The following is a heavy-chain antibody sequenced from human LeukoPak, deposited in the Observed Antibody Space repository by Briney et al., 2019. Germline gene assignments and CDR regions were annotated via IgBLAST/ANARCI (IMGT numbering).Heavy chain of an antibody. CDR1: GGSISSYY. Sequence: PSETLSLTCTVSGGSISSYYWSWIRQPAGKGLEWIGRIYTSGSTNYNPSLKSRVTMSVDTSKNQFSLRLSSVTAADTAVYYCARVEDEYGSSGFFDYWGQGTLVTVSS. J-gene: IGHJ4*02. V-gene: IGHV4-4*07. CDR2: IYTSGST. D-gene: IGHD6-6*01. CDR3: ARVEDEYGSSGFFDY.